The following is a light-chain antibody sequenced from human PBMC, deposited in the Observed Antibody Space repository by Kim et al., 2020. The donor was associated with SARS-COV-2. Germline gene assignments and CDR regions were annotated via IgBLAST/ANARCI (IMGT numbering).Light chain of an antibody. Sequence: SYELTQPPSVSVAPGKTARITCGGNNIGSKSVHWYQQKPGQAPVLGIYYDSDRPSGIPERFSGSNSGNTATLTISRVEAGDEADYYCQVWDSSSDHPRVF. CDR3: QVWDSSSDHPRV. J-gene: IGLJ2*01. CDR1: NIGSKS. CDR2: YDS. V-gene: IGLV3-21*04.